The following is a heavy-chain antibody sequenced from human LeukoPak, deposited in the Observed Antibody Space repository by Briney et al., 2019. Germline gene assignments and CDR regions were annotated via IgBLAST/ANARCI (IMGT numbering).Heavy chain of an antibody. CDR2: IYYSGST. Sequence: PSETLSLTCTVSGGSISSYYWSWIRQPPGKGLEWIGYIYYSGSTNYNPSLKSRVTISVDTSKNQFSLKLSSVTAADTAVYYCARSGYQSTNFDYWGQGTLATVSS. J-gene: IGHJ4*02. D-gene: IGHD3-22*01. V-gene: IGHV4-59*01. CDR1: GGSISSYY. CDR3: ARSGYQSTNFDY.